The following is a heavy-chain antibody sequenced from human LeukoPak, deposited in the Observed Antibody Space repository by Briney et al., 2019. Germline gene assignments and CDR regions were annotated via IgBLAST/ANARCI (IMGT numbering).Heavy chain of an antibody. Sequence: GGSLRLSCVVSGLSFNKDVMSWFRQAPGKGLEWVSSVSPGGVSPNHADSVKGRFTVSRDDSLNTLYLQMNSLRVDDTAVYYCARGVGYDILTGSMDVWGQGTTVTVSS. J-gene: IGHJ6*02. D-gene: IGHD3-9*01. V-gene: IGHV3-23*01. CDR1: GLSFNKDV. CDR3: ARGVGYDILTGSMDV. CDR2: VSPGGVSP.